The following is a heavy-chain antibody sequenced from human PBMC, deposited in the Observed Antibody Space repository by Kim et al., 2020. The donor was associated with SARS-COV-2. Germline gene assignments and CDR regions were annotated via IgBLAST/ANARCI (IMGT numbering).Heavy chain of an antibody. V-gene: IGHV3-30*04. Sequence: GRSLRLSCAASGFTFSSYAMHWVRQAPGKGLEWVAVISYDGSNKYYADSVKGRFTISRDNSKNTLYLQMNSLRAEDTAVYYCARERVRGYYYYGMDVWGQGTTVTVSS. CDR3: ARERVRGYYYYGMDV. CDR2: ISYDGSNK. J-gene: IGHJ6*02. CDR1: GFTFSSYA. D-gene: IGHD3-10*01.